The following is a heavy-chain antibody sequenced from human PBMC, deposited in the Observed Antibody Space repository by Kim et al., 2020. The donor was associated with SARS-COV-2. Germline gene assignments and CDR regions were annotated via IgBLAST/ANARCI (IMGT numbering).Heavy chain of an antibody. CDR3: ARHVRNWYFDL. CDR2: IYYNGNK. Sequence: SETLSHTCTVSGGSITSSSYYWAWIRQPPGKGLECIGNIYYNGNKYYNPSLRSRVTIAVDTSKNEFALKLTSVTAADTAVYYCARHVRNWYFDLWGRGTLVTVSS. V-gene: IGHV4-39*01. J-gene: IGHJ2*01. CDR1: GGSITSSSYY.